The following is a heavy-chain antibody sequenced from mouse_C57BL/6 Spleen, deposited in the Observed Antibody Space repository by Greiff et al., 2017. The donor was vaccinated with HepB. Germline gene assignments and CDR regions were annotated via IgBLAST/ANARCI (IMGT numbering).Heavy chain of an antibody. CDR1: GYTFTSYW. D-gene: IGHD1-1*01. J-gene: IGHJ2*01. Sequence: VQLQQSGAELVKAGASVKMSCKASGYTFTSYWMHWVKQRRGQGLEWFAETNPTNGRTYYNEKFKSKAKRTVDKSYGTAYMLLSGRTFEDSAVYYCARIKKLVATYFDYWGQGTTLTVSS. CDR3: ARIKKLVATYFDY. CDR2: TNPTNGRT. V-gene: IGHV1S81*02.